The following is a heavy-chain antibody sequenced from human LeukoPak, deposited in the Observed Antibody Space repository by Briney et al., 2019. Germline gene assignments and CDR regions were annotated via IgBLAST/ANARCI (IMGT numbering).Heavy chain of an antibody. J-gene: IGHJ4*02. Sequence: SGTLSLTCTVPGGSLSRYYWSWIRQPPGKGLEWIGYIYYSGATNYNPSLKSRVTILVDTSKNQSSLKLSSVTDADTAVYYCTRHDMDVSGAGLDYFDYWGQGTLVTVSS. CDR2: IYYSGAT. CDR1: GGSLSRYY. D-gene: IGHD1-26*01. CDR3: TRHDMDVSGAGLDYFDY. V-gene: IGHV4-59*08.